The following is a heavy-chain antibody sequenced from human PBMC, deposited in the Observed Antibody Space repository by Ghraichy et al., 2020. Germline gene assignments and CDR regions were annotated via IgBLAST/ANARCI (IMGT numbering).Heavy chain of an antibody. J-gene: IGHJ3*02. CDR3: ARLPIITMVRGVISPRTLNAFDI. CDR1: GGSFSGYY. D-gene: IGHD3-10*01. V-gene: IGHV4-34*01. Sequence: SETLSLTCAVYGGSFSGYYWSWIRQPPGKGLEWIGEINHSGSTNYNPSLKSRVTISVDTSKNQFSLKLSSVTAADTAVYYCARLPIITMVRGVISPRTLNAFDIWGQGTMVTVSS. CDR2: INHSGST.